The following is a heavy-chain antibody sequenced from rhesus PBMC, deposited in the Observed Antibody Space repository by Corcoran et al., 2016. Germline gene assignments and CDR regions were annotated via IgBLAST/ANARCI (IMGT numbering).Heavy chain of an antibody. CDR2: IYGSGSST. Sequence: QLQLQESGPGLVKPSETLSVTCAVPGGSISSSYWSWIREAPGKGLELIGYIYGSGSSTNYNPSLKGRVTLSVDTSKNQLSLKLSSVTTADTAVYYCARDGTYSSWSLDYWGQGVLVTVSS. CDR1: GGSISSSY. J-gene: IGHJ4*01. V-gene: IGHV4-169*02. CDR3: ARDGTYSSWSLDY. D-gene: IGHD6-13*01.